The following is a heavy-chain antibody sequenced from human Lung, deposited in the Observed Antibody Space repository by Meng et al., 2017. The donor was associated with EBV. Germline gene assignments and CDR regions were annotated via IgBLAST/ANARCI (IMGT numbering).Heavy chain of an antibody. CDR2: LIPMFGAQ. D-gene: IGHD3-10*01. CDR1: GGTFSSYA. Sequence: QVLLGQSGAEVKKPGSSVQVHCKTSGGTFSSYAIGWVRQAPVQGLEWLGGLIPMFGAQNYAQKFQGRVTITADEYTSTHFMELSSLRSEDTAVYYCASESGRGYTPDYWGQGTLVTVSS. V-gene: IGHV1-69*01. CDR3: ASESGRGYTPDY. J-gene: IGHJ4*02.